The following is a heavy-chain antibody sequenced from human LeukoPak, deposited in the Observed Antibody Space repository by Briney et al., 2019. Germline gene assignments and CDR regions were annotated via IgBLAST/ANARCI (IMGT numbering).Heavy chain of an antibody. Sequence: GGSLRLSCAASGFIFSDYYMSWIRQAPGKGLEWVSYISSSGTTIYYADSVKGRFTISRDNAKNSLYLQMNSLRAEDTAVYYCARVPYYYDSSGYHRGGWFDYWGQGTLVTVSS. J-gene: IGHJ4*02. CDR3: ARVPYYYDSSGYHRGGWFDY. CDR2: ISSSGTTI. CDR1: GFIFSDYY. V-gene: IGHV3-11*04. D-gene: IGHD3-22*01.